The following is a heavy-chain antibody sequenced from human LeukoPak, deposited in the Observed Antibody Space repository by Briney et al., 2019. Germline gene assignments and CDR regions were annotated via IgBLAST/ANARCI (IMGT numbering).Heavy chain of an antibody. J-gene: IGHJ2*01. V-gene: IGHV4-59*08. CDR3: ARPGRRGDLWYFDL. CDR2: TNFSGNA. CDR1: GASIRPYY. Sequence: SETLSLTCTVSGASIRPYYWAWIRQPPGKGLEWLGHTNFSGNANYSPSLKSRVTISLDTSKNHFSLNLTSVTAADTAMYYCARPGRRGDLWYFDLWGRGTLVTVSS. D-gene: IGHD3-16*01.